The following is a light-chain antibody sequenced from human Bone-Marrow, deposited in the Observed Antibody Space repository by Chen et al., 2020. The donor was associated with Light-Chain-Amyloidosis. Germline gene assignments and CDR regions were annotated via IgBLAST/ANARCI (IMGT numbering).Light chain of an antibody. CDR1: NIGSTS. V-gene: IGLV3-21*02. CDR3: QVWDRSSDRPV. J-gene: IGLJ3*02. CDR2: DDS. Sequence: SYVLTQPSSVSVAPGQTATIACGGNNIGSTSVHWYQQTPGQAPLLVVYDDSDRPSGIPERVSGSNSGTTATLTISRVEAGDEADYDGQVWDRSSDRPVFGGGTKLTVL.